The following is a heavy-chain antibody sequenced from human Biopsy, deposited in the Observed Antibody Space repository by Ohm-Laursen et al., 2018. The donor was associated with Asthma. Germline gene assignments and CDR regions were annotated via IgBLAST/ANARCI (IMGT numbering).Heavy chain of an antibody. D-gene: IGHD6-19*01. CDR1: GDTFRTSA. CDR2: VIPLLDTG. V-gene: IGHV1-69*01. J-gene: IGHJ6*02. CDR3: ARCQVGYSSGWSLLLKKIYYSGMDV. Sequence: SSVKVSCKTSGDTFRTSAFSWVRQAPGQGLEWMGGVIPLLDTGDYAQKFQGRVTITADESASTAYMEVTSLRSEDTAIYYCARCQVGYSSGWSLLLKKIYYSGMDVWGQGTAVTVSS.